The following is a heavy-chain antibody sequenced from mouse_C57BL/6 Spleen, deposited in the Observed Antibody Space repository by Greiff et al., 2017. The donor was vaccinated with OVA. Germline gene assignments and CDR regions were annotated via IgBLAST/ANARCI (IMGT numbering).Heavy chain of an antibody. CDR3: ARGHSSGYGFAY. D-gene: IGHD3-1*01. J-gene: IGHJ3*01. V-gene: IGHV1-19*01. CDR1: GYTFTDYY. CDR2: INPYNGGT. Sequence: EVQLQQSGPVLVKPGASVKMSCKASGYTFTDYYMNWVKQSHGKSLEWIGVINPYNGGTSYNQKFKGKATLTVDKSSSTAYMELNSLTSEDSAVYYCARGHSSGYGFAYWGKGTLVTVSA.